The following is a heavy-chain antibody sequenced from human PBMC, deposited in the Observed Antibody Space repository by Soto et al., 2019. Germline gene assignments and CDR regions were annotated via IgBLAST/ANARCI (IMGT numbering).Heavy chain of an antibody. CDR1: GGTFRNYP. Sequence: QVQRVQSGTEVKKPGSSVKVSCKASGGTFRNYPINWVRQAPGQGLEWMGSIFPLTDIPDYAQNFQARLTISADKSTSTAYMELSSLTSDDTAMYFCARGPLVVLNYFESWGQGPLVTVSS. CDR2: IFPLTDIP. J-gene: IGHJ4*02. V-gene: IGHV1-69*02. CDR3: ARGPLVVLNYFES.